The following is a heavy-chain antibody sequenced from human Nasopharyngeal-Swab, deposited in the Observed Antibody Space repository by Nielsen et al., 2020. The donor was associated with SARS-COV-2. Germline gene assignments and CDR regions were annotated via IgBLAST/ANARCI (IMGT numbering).Heavy chain of an antibody. J-gene: IGHJ4*02. Sequence: GESLKISCAAAGFTCSNYAMSWVRQAPGKGLEWVSAISPIGDNTYYADSVKGRFTIPRDNSTNTVYLQMSSLRVEDTALYYCAKPYHTESYSVDYWGQGTLVTVSS. D-gene: IGHD3-10*01. CDR3: AKPYHTESYSVDY. CDR2: ISPIGDNT. CDR1: GFTCSNYA. V-gene: IGHV3-23*01.